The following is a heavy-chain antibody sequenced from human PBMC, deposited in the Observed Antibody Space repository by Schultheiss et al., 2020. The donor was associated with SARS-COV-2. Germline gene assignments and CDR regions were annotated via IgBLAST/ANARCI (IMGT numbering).Heavy chain of an antibody. V-gene: IGHV3-74*01. Sequence: GGSLRLSCAASGFSFSNAWMTWVRQAPGKGLEWVSRINSDGSSTSYADSVKGRFTISRDNAKNTLYLQMNSLRAEDTAVYYCARAMRAGHYYYYYGMDVWGQGTTVTVSS. CDR1: GFSFSNAW. D-gene: IGHD6-13*01. CDR2: INSDGSST. J-gene: IGHJ6*02. CDR3: ARAMRAGHYYYYYGMDV.